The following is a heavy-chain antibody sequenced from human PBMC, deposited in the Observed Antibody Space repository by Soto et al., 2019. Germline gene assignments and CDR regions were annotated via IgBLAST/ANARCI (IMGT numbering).Heavy chain of an antibody. J-gene: IGHJ4*02. CDR1: GGSISGSY. Sequence: ASETLSLTCSASGGSISGSYWSWIRQSPGKGLEWLGYVYYTGSTNYCPSLRSRVSISVDTSKNEFSLRLSSVTAADTAVYFCARSFAVPGARIDYWGQGTQVTVSS. CDR2: VYYTGST. V-gene: IGHV4-59*01. D-gene: IGHD6-19*01. CDR3: ARSFAVPGARIDY.